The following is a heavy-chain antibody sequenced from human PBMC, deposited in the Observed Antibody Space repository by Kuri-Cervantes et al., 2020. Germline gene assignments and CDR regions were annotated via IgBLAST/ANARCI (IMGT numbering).Heavy chain of an antibody. D-gene: IGHD3-22*01. CDR1: GGSFSGYY. J-gene: IGHJ5*02. CDR2: INHSGST. CDR3: AREDYYDSSGYSLPLHSWFDP. V-gene: IGHV4-34*01. Sequence: SQTLSLTCAVYGGSFSGYYWSWIRQPPGKGLEWIGEINHSGSTNYNPSLKSRVTISVDTSKNQFSLKLSSVTAADTAVYYCAREDYYDSSGYSLPLHSWFDPWGQGTLVTVSS.